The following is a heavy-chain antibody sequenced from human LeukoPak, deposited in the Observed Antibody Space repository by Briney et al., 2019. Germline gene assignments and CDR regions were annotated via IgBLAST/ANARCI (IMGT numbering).Heavy chain of an antibody. V-gene: IGHV3-7*04. Sequence: GGSLRLSCAASGFTFSSYWMSWVRQAPGKGLEWVANIKQDGSEKYYVDSVKGRFTISRDNAKNSLYLQMNSLRAEDTAVYYCARGLELAAADAFDIWGQGTMVTVSS. J-gene: IGHJ3*02. CDR2: IKQDGSEK. CDR3: ARGLELAAADAFDI. D-gene: IGHD6-13*01. CDR1: GFTFSSYW.